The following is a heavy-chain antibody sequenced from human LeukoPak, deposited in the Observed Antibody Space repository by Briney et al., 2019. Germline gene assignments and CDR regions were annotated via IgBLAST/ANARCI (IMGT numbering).Heavy chain of an antibody. V-gene: IGHV3-30*03. Sequence: GRSLRLSCEASGFTFSSSGMHWVRQAPGQGLEWVVGISYDGSTTYYPNSVKGRFIISRDNSKNTLYLQMSSLRAEDTAVYYCARRGHGYGSPFDYWGQGTLVTVSS. CDR3: ARRGHGYGSPFDY. D-gene: IGHD5-18*01. J-gene: IGHJ4*02. CDR1: GFTFSSSG. CDR2: ISYDGSTT.